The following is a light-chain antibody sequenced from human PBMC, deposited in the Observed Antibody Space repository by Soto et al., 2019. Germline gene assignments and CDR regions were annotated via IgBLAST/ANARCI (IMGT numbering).Light chain of an antibody. CDR2: TAS. Sequence: IQMSESPSTLSGSVGDRVTITCRASQTISSWLAWYQQKPGKAPKLLIYTASTLKSGVPSRFSGSGSGTEFTLTISSLQPDDFVIYYCQHYNSSPEAFGQGTKVDIK. CDR3: QHYNSSPEA. V-gene: IGKV1-5*03. CDR1: QTISSW. J-gene: IGKJ1*01.